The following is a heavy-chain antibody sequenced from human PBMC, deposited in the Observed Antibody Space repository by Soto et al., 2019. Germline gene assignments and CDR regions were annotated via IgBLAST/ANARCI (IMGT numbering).Heavy chain of an antibody. CDR1: GFTFRRYT. CDR3: AKDIGAVPATGDGFAP. D-gene: IGHD6-13*01. V-gene: IGHV3-23*01. J-gene: IGHJ5*02. Sequence: GGSLRLSCAASGFTFRRYTLSCVRQAPGKGLEWVSTIGSSGSTYYADSAKGRFTISRDNSKKTLYLQMNSLRAEDTAIYYCAKDIGAVPATGDGFAPWGQGSLVTVSS. CDR2: IGSSGST.